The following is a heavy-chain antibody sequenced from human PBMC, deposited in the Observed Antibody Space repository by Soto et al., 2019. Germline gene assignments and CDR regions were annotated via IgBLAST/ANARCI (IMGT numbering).Heavy chain of an antibody. J-gene: IGHJ5*02. Sequence: PSETLSLTCAVYGGSFSGYYWSWIRQPPGKGLEWIGEINHSGSTNYNPSLKSRVTISVDTSKNQFSLKLSSVTAADTAVYYCAREWLVTPMFDPWGQGTLGTVSS. CDR1: GGSFSGYY. V-gene: IGHV4-34*01. D-gene: IGHD6-19*01. CDR3: AREWLVTPMFDP. CDR2: INHSGST.